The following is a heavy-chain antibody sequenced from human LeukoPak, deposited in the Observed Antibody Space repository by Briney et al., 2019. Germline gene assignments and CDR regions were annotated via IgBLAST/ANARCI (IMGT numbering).Heavy chain of an antibody. D-gene: IGHD2-2*01. J-gene: IGHJ5*02. CDR3: AGGVVPAAQNWFDP. Sequence: SETLSLTCAVYGGSFSGYYWSWIRQPPGKGLEWIGEINHSGSTNYNPSLKSRVTISVDTSKNQFSLKLSSVTAADTAVYYCAGGVVPAAQNWFDPWGQGTLVTVSS. V-gene: IGHV4-34*01. CDR2: INHSGST. CDR1: GGSFSGYY.